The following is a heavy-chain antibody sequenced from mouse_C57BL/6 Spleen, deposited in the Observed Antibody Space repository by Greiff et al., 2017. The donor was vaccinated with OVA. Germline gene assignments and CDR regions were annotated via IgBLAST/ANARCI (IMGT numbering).Heavy chain of an antibody. CDR1: GFTFSSYA. CDR3: ASDNDYYGGDY. Sequence: EVQLVESGGGLVKPGGSLKLSCAASGFTFSSYAMSWVRQTPEKRLEWVATISDGGSYTYYPDNVKGRFTISRDNAKNNLYLQMSHLKSEDTAMYYCASDNDYYGGDYWGQGTSVTVSS. D-gene: IGHD1-1*01. J-gene: IGHJ4*01. V-gene: IGHV5-4*01. CDR2: ISDGGSYT.